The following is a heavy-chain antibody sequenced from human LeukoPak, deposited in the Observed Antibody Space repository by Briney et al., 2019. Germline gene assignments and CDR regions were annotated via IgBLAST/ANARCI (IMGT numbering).Heavy chain of an antibody. Sequence: ASVKVSCKASGYTFTNYAMNWVRLAPGQGLEWVGWMNPKSGNTGHAQKFQGRVTITRDTSISTVYMELSSLRSDDTAVYYCARDKAVTTEVTQHFQHWGQGTLVTVSS. V-gene: IGHV1-8*03. D-gene: IGHD4-23*01. CDR3: ARDKAVTTEVTQHFQH. J-gene: IGHJ1*01. CDR2: MNPKSGNT. CDR1: GYTFTNYA.